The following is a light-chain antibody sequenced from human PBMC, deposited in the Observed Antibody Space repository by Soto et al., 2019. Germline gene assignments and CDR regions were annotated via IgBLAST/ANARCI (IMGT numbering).Light chain of an antibody. J-gene: IGLJ2*01. CDR1: SSDIGRYNL. V-gene: IGLV2-23*01. Sequence: QSALTQPASVSGSPGQSITISCTGTSSDIGRYNLVSWYQQHPGKAPKLIIYEDIERPSGVSNRFSGSKSGNTASLTISGLFTEDEGSYYCCSYAGGTSVVFGGGTQLTVL. CDR3: CSYAGGTSVV. CDR2: EDI.